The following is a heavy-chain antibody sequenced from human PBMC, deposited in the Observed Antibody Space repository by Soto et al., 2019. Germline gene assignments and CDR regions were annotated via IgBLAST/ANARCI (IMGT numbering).Heavy chain of an antibody. V-gene: IGHV4-39*01. D-gene: IGHD2-15*01. CDR3: ATRSVPLSGPYG. CDR2: MFYSGLT. J-gene: IGHJ6*01. Sequence: PPGKGQEWIGSMFYSGLTYYNPSLKSRVTLSVDTSKNQFSVRLNSVTAADTAVYYCATRSVPLSGPYG.